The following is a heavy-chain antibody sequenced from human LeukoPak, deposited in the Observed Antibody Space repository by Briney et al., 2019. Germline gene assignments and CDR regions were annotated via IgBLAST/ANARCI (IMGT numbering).Heavy chain of an antibody. V-gene: IGHV4-39*01. CDR1: GGSISNSNYY. Sequence: SETLSLTCTVSGGSISNSNYYWGWVRQPPGKGQEWMGPIFYSGNTYYTPSLKSRVTISVDTSKNQFSLRLSSVTAADTAVYFCMRHEEEDGYNAKPFDFWGQGTLVTVSS. J-gene: IGHJ4*02. D-gene: IGHD5-24*01. CDR3: MRHEEEDGYNAKPFDF. CDR2: IFYSGNT.